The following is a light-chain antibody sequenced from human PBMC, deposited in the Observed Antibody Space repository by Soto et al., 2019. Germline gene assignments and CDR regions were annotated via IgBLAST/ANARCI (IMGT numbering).Light chain of an antibody. Sequence: LTQPGSGSGSPGQSITISCTGTSSDVGGYYYSSWYQQHPGKAPKLLIYEVSNRPSGVSNRFSGSKSGNTASLTLSGLQAEHEADYYCSSYTSSSTYVIGTGTKVTVL. CDR3: SSYTSSSTYV. J-gene: IGLJ1*01. CDR2: EVS. V-gene: IGLV2-14*01. CDR1: SSDVGGYYY.